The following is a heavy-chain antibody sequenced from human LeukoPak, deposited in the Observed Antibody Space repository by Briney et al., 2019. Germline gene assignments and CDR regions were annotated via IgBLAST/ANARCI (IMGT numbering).Heavy chain of an antibody. V-gene: IGHV3-33*01. CDR1: GFTFSSYG. CDR3: ARDDSSGYYYLGY. J-gene: IGHJ4*02. Sequence: GRSLRLSCAASGFTFSSYGMHWVRQAPGKGLGWVVVIWYDGSNKYYADSVKGRFTISRDNSKNTLYLQMNSLRAEDTAVYYCARDDSSGYYYLGYWGQGTLVTVSS. CDR2: IWYDGSNK. D-gene: IGHD3-22*01.